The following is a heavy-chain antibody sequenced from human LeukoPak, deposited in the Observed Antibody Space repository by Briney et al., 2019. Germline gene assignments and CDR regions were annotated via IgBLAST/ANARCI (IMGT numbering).Heavy chain of an antibody. D-gene: IGHD6-19*01. V-gene: IGHV3-23*01. J-gene: IGHJ4*02. CDR3: AKEKGYSSGWEHFDY. CDR2: ITGSGGST. CDR1: GLTFSSYA. Sequence: GGSLRLSCAASGLTFSSYAMSWVRQAPGKGLEWVSAITGSGGSTCYADSVKGRFTISRDNSKNTLYLQMNSLRAEDTAVYYCAKEKGYSSGWEHFDYWGQGTLVTVSS.